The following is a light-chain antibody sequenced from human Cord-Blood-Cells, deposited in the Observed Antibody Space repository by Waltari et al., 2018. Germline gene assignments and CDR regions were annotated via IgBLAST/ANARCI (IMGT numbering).Light chain of an antibody. CDR1: SSDVGGYNY. Sequence: QSPLTQPASVSGPPGQSFTIPCTGTSSDVGGYNYVSWYQQHPGKAPKLMNYDVSNRPAGVSDRFPGSKSGNTPSLTISALQAEDEADYYCSSYTSSSTWVVGGGTKLTVL. V-gene: IGLV2-14*01. J-gene: IGLJ2*01. CDR2: DVS. CDR3: SSYTSSSTWV.